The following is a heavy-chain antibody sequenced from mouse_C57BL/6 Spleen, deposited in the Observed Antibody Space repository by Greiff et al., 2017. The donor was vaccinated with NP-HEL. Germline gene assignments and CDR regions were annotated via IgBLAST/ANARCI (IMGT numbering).Heavy chain of an antibody. V-gene: IGHV1-72*01. J-gene: IGHJ2*01. CDR1: GYTFTSYW. CDR2: IDPNSGGT. Sequence: VQLQQPGAELVKPVASVKLSCKASGYTFTSYWMHWVKQRPGRGLEWIGRIDPNSGGTKYNEKFKSKATLTVDKPSSTAHMQLSSLTSEDSAVYYCARWRGVWRGFYYWGPGTTLTVSS. CDR3: ARWRGVWRGFYY.